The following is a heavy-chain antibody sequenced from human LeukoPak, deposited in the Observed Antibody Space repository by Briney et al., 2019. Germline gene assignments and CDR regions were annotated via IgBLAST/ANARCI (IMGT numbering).Heavy chain of an antibody. CDR1: GFTFSSYA. D-gene: IGHD5-18*01. CDR3: AKDRYSYAFEYSDS. J-gene: IGHJ4*02. Sequence: GGSLRLSCAASGFTFSSYAMSWVRQAPGKGLEWVAVISNDGSKKYYADSVKGRFTISRDNSKNTLSLQVSSLRTEDTAVYYCAKDRYSYAFEYSDSWGQGTLVTVSS. CDR2: ISNDGSKK. V-gene: IGHV3-30*18.